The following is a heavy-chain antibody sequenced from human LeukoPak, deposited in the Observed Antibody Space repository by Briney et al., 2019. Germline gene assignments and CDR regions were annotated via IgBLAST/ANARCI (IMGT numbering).Heavy chain of an antibody. J-gene: IGHJ5*02. CDR1: GYTFTSYA. D-gene: IGHD6-19*01. V-gene: IGHV7-4-1*02. CDR2: INTNTGNP. CDR3: ATTIKAVAEVLWFDP. Sequence: ASVKVSCKASGYTFTSYAMNWVRQAPGQGLEWMGWINTNTGNPTYAQGFTGRFVFSLDTSVSTAYLQISSLKAEDTAVYYCATTIKAVAEVLWFDPWGQGTLVTVSS.